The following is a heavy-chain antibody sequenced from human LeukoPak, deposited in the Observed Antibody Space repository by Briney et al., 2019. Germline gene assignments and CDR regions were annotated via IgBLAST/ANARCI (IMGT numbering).Heavy chain of an antibody. J-gene: IGHJ4*02. D-gene: IGHD3-16*01. V-gene: IGHV3-53*01. CDR2: IFGGGGT. CDR3: ARDRHGGAFDY. CDR1: GFTVSSNY. Sequence: GGSLRLSCAAFGFTVSSNYMSWVRQAPGKGLEWVSVIFGGGGTYYGDSVRGRFTIPRDNSKNTLYLQMNSLRAEDTAVYYCARDRHGGAFDYWGQGTLVTVSS.